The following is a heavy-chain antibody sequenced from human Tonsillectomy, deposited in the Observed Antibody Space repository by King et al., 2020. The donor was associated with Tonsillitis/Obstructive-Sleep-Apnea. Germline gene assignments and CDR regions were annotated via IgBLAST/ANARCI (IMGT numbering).Heavy chain of an antibody. Sequence: VQLQQWGAGLLKPSETLSLTCAVYGGSFSGYYWNWIRQPPGKGLEWIGEIDHSGSTNYNPSLKSRVTISVDTSKNLFSLKLSSVTAADTAVYYCARASAAFDIWGHGTMVTVSS. CDR3: ARASAAFDI. V-gene: IGHV4-34*01. J-gene: IGHJ3*02. D-gene: IGHD6-6*01. CDR2: IDHSGST. CDR1: GGSFSGYY.